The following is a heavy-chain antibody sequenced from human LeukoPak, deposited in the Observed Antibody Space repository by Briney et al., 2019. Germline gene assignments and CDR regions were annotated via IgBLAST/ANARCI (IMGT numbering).Heavy chain of an antibody. CDR3: AKFLGVVPAARYYFDY. CDR2: ISGSGGST. Sequence: PRGSLRLSCAASGFTFSSYAMSWVRQAPGKGLEWVSAISGSGGSTYYADSVKGRFTISRDNSKNTLYLQMNSLRAEDTAVYYCAKFLGVVPAARYYFDYWGQGTLVTVSS. CDR1: GFTFSSYA. V-gene: IGHV3-23*01. J-gene: IGHJ4*02. D-gene: IGHD2-2*01.